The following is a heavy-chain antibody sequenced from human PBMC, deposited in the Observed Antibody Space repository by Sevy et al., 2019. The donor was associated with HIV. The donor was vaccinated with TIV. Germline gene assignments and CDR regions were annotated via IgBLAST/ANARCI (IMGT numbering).Heavy chain of an antibody. CDR3: AKGLFHTMFGVDTLFDY. CDR1: GFTFGNYA. Sequence: GGSLRLSCAASGFTFGNYAMSWVRQAPGKGLEWVSSLSGKGGYTYYADSVKGRFTVSRDNSKNTLDLQMNTLRAEDTALYYCAKGLFHTMFGVDTLFDYWGQGTLVTVSS. D-gene: IGHD3-3*01. V-gene: IGHV3-23*01. J-gene: IGHJ4*02. CDR2: LSGKGGYT.